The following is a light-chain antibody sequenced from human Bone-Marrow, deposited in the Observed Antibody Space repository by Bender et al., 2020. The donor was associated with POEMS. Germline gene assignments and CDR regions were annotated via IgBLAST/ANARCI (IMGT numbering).Light chain of an antibody. Sequence: QSALTQPAYVSGSPGQSITISCTGTPTDIGNYNLVSWYQQYPGKAPKLMIYEVRKRPSGVSNRFSGSRSGNSASLTISGLQAEDEADYLCSSQKPTNILRFGGGTRETVL. J-gene: IGLJ3*02. CDR2: EVR. CDR3: SSQKPTNILR. CDR1: PTDIGNYNL. V-gene: IGLV2-14*02.